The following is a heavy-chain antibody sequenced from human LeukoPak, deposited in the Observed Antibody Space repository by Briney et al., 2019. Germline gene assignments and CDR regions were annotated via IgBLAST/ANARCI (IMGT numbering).Heavy chain of an antibody. CDR2: IYYSGST. D-gene: IGHD3-22*01. Sequence: KPSETLSLTCTVSGGSISSSSYYWGWIRQPPGKGLEWIGSIYYSGSTYYNPSLKSRVTISVDTSKNQFSLKLSSVTAADTAVYYCARASTSRIRRITMIVVVRNFDYWGQGTLVTVSS. CDR3: ARASTSRIRRITMIVVVRNFDY. CDR1: GGSISSSSYY. J-gene: IGHJ4*02. V-gene: IGHV4-39*07.